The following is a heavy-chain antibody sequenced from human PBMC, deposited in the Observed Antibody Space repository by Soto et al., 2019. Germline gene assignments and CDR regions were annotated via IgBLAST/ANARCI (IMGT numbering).Heavy chain of an antibody. CDR3: ARDGVAPYYYYGMDV. J-gene: IGHJ6*02. D-gene: IGHD2-21*01. V-gene: IGHV1-18*01. CDR1: GYTFTRSG. CDR2: ISTYNGDT. Sequence: QVQLVQSGAELKKPGASVKVSCKASGYTFTRSGISWVRQAPGQGLEWMGWISTYNGDTNYAQTFQGRVTMTTDTSTITVHMEVRSLISDDTAVYYCARDGVAPYYYYGMDVWGQGTPVTVSS.